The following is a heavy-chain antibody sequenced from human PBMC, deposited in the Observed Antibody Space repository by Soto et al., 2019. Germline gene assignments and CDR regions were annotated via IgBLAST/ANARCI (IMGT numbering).Heavy chain of an antibody. D-gene: IGHD6-13*01. V-gene: IGHV4-39*01. CDR1: GGSISSSSYY. J-gene: IGHJ6*02. CDR3: ARQAGKQGYYYYYGMDV. CDR2: IYYSGST. Sequence: SETLSLTCTVSGGSISSSSYYWGWIRQPPGKGLEWIGSIYYSGSTYYNPSLKSRVTISVDTSKNQFSLKLSSVTAADTAVYYCARQAGKQGYYYYYGMDVWGQGTTVTVSS.